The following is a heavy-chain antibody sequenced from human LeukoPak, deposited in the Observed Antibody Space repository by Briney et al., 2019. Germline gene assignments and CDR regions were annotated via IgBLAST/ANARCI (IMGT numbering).Heavy chain of an antibody. V-gene: IGHV3-7*01. J-gene: IGHJ4*02. Sequence: PGGSLRLSCAASGFTFSSYWMSWVRQAPGKGLEWVANIKQDGSEKYYVDSVKGRFTISRDNAKNSLYLQMNSLRAEDTAVYYCARARFMAAAGIPYFDYWGQGTLVTVSS. CDR3: ARARFMAAAGIPYFDY. D-gene: IGHD6-13*01. CDR2: IKQDGSEK. CDR1: GFTFSSYW.